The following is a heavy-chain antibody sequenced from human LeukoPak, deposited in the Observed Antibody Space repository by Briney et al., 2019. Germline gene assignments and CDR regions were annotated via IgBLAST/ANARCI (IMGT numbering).Heavy chain of an antibody. CDR2: LNPNSGGT. J-gene: IGHJ4*02. V-gene: IGHV1-2*02. CDR3: AREFRGRYFDY. CDR1: GYTFTGFC. D-gene: IGHD2-21*01. Sequence: ASVKVSCKASGYTFTGFCIHWVRQAPGQGLEWMGWLNPNSGGTNYAQNFQGRVTMTRDTSISTGYTELSRLRSDDTAVYYCAREFRGRYFDYWGQGTLVTVSS.